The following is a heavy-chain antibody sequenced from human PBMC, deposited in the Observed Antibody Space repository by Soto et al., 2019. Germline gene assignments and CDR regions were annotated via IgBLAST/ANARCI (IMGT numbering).Heavy chain of an antibody. D-gene: IGHD2-21*02. CDR1: GGSISSYY. J-gene: IGHJ4*02. Sequence: SETLSLTCTVSGGSISSYYWSWIRQPPGKGLEWIGYIYYSGSTNYNPSLKSRVTISVDTSKNQFSLKLSSVTAADTAVYYCARHPARGQPLLFEDWGQGTLVTVSS. V-gene: IGHV4-59*08. CDR3: ARHPARGQPLLFED. CDR2: IYYSGST.